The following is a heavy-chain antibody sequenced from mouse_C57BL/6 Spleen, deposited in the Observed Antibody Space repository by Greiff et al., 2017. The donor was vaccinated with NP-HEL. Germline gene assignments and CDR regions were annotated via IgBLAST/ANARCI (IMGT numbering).Heavy chain of an antibody. D-gene: IGHD4-1*01. CDR2: IYPGSGNT. J-gene: IGHJ2*01. Sequence: VKLQESGPELVKPGASVKISCKASGYSFTSYYIHWVKQRPGQGLEWIGWIYPGSGNTKYNEKFKGKATLTADTSSSTAYMQLSSLTSEDSAVYYCARHWYFDYWGQGTTLTVSS. CDR1: GYSFTSYY. CDR3: ARHWYFDY. V-gene: IGHV1-66*01.